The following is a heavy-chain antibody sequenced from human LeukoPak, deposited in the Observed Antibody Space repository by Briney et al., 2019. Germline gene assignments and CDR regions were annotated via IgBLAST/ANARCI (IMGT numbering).Heavy chain of an antibody. D-gene: IGHD3-3*01. V-gene: IGHV1-24*01. CDR1: GYTLTELS. J-gene: IGHJ1*01. CDR2: FDPEDGET. CDR3: ARVSDRGFWSGLTYFQH. Sequence: SVKVSCKVSGYTLTELSMHWVRQAPGKGLEWMGGFDPEDGETIYAQKFQGRVTITADESTSTAYMELSSLRSEDTAVYYCARVSDRGFWSGLTYFQHWGQGTLVTVSS.